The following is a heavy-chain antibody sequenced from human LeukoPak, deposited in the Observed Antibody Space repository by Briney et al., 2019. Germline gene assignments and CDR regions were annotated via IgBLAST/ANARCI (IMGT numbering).Heavy chain of an antibody. CDR2: IIPIFGTA. CDR1: GGTFSSYA. CDR3: ARDPEMTTVTTGYFDY. V-gene: IGHV1-69*13. Sequence: SVKVSCKASGGTFSSYAISWVRQAPGQGLEWMGGIIPIFGTANYAQKFQGRVTITADESTSTAYMELSSLRSEDTAVYYCARDPEMTTVTTGYFDYWGQGTLVTVSS. D-gene: IGHD4-11*01. J-gene: IGHJ4*02.